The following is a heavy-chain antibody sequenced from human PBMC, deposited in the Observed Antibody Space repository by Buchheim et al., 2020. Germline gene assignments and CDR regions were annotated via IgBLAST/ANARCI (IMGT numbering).Heavy chain of an antibody. V-gene: IGHV3-23*01. J-gene: IGHJ4*02. D-gene: IGHD6-13*01. CDR2: ISGSGGST. CDR1: GFTFRSHG. Sequence: EVQLLESGGGLVQPGGSLRLSCAASGFTFRSHGMSWVRQAPGKGLEWVAAISGSGGSTSYADSVKGRFTISRDNSKNTLFLQMNSLRAKDTAVYYCAKGSRVGSSTWFDYWGQGTL. CDR3: AKGSRVGSSTWFDY.